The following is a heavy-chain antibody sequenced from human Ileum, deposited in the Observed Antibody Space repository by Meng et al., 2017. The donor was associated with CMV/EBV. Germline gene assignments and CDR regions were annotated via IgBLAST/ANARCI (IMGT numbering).Heavy chain of an antibody. V-gene: IGHV6-1*02. Sequence: VTVLWSGPRPGKTPQTLLLTCAISGDSVSSTTVTWNWIRQSPSRGLEWLGRTYYRSKWFNDYALSVRGRITINPDISKNQLSLQLNSVTPEDTAVYYCVRLTGNSWLDYWGRGTLVTVSS. D-gene: IGHD6-13*01. J-gene: IGHJ4*02. CDR3: VRLTGNSWLDY. CDR2: TYYRSKWFN. CDR1: GDSVSSTTVT.